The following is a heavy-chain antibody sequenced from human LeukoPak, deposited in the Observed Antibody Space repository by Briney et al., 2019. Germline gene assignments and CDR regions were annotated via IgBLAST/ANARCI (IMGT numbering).Heavy chain of an antibody. CDR1: GFTFSNAW. D-gene: IGHD4-17*01. CDR3: ARLRDTVTSPSDS. CDR2: ISSSTSYI. V-gene: IGHV3-21*01. Sequence: PGGSLRLSCAASGFTFSNAWMNWVRQAPGKGLEWVSSISSSTSYIYYADSVKGRFTVSRDNAKNSLYLQMNSLRAEDTAVYYCARLRDTVTSPSDSWGQGTLVTVSS. J-gene: IGHJ4*02.